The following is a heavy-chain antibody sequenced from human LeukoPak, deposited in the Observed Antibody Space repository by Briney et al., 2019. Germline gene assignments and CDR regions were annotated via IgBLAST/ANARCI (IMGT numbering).Heavy chain of an antibody. CDR2: IAHHGSNK. J-gene: IGHJ4*02. D-gene: IGHD2-8*02. CDR3: AKDGSWSCTD. CDR1: GFTFSSYA. V-gene: IGHV3-30*02. Sequence: PGGSLRLSCAASGFTFSSYAIHWVRQGPGKGLEWVAYIAHHGSNKYYADSVKGRFTISRDNSEITLYLQRSSLRADDAAVYYCAKDGSWSCTDWGQGTLVSVSS.